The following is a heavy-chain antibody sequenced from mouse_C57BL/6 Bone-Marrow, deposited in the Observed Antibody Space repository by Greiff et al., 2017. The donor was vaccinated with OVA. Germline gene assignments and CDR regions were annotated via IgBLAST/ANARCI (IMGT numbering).Heavy chain of an antibody. V-gene: IGHV1-62-3*01. J-gene: IGHJ4*01. Sequence: QVQLQQPGAELVKPGASVKLSCKASGYTFTSYWMHWVKQRPGRGLEWIGRIDPNSGGTKYNEKFKSKATLTVYKSSITAYMQLRSLTSEYSAVYYCARWGYYSSSYRAMDYWGQGTSVTVSS. D-gene: IGHD1-1*01. CDR2: IDPNSGGT. CDR3: ARWGYYSSSYRAMDY. CDR1: GYTFTSYW.